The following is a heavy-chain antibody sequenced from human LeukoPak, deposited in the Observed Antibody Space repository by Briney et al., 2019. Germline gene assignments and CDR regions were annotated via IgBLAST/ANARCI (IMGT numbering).Heavy chain of an antibody. D-gene: IGHD4-23*01. CDR2: ISAYNGNT. V-gene: IGHV1-18*04. CDR1: GYIFTGYY. CDR3: ARVALLRWRPYDLDY. J-gene: IGHJ4*02. Sequence: ASVTVSCKASGYIFTGYYMHWVRQVPGQGLEWMGWISAYNGNTNYAQKLQGRVTMTTDTSTSTAYMELRSLRSDDTAVYYCARVALLRWRPYDLDYWGQGTLVTVSS.